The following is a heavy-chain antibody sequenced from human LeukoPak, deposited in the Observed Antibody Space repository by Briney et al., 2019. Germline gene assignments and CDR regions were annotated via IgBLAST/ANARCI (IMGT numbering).Heavy chain of an antibody. Sequence: SETLSLTCAVYGGSFSGCYWSWIRQPPGKGLEWIGEINHSGSTNYNPSLKSRVTISVDTSKNQFSLKLSSVTAADTAVYYCARLDYGGNSVSFDYWGQGTLVTVSS. J-gene: IGHJ4*02. CDR3: ARLDYGGNSVSFDY. V-gene: IGHV4-34*01. CDR2: INHSGST. CDR1: GGSFSGCY. D-gene: IGHD4-23*01.